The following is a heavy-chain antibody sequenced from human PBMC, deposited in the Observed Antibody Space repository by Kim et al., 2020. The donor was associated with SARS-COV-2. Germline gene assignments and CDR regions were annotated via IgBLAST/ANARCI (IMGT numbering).Heavy chain of an antibody. CDR3: ARRNCSGGSCYQEAFDI. CDR2: IDPSDTYT. D-gene: IGHD2-15*01. Sequence: GESLKISCKGSGYSFTSYWISWVRQMPGKGLEWMGRIDPSDTYTNYSPSFQGHVTISADKSISTAYLQWSSLKASDTAMYYCARRNCSGGSCYQEAFDIWGQGTMVTVSS. CDR1: GYSFTSYW. J-gene: IGHJ3*02. V-gene: IGHV5-10-1*01.